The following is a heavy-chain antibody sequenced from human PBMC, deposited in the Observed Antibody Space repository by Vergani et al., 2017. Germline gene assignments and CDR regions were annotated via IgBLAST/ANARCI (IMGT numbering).Heavy chain of an antibody. CDR2: IDDKGKS. Sequence: QVQLHQWGAGLLKTSETLSLTCAVSGAAFNSYQWTWIRQSPGRGLEWIGEIDDKGKSICNPTLQSRVTISVDNSKRPFSLHVTSVTAADSAMYYCVRRDFWVGPRTFDFWGAGTPVTVSS. D-gene: IGHD3-3*01. CDR3: VRRDFWVGPRTFDF. J-gene: IGHJ3*01. CDR1: GAAFNSYQ. V-gene: IGHV4-34*01.